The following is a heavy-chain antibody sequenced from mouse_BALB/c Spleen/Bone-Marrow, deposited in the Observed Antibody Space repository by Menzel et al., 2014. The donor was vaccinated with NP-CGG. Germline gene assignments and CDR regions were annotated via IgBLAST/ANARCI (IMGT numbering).Heavy chain of an antibody. CDR2: INPDSSTI. D-gene: IGHD1-2*01. Sequence: EVKVEESGGGLVQPGGSLKLSCAASGFDFSRYWMSWVRQAPGKGLEWIGEINPDSSTINYTPSLKDKFIISRDNAKNTLYLQMSKVRSEDTALYYCARMHYYGYVAHWGQGTLVTVSA. CDR1: GFDFSRYW. CDR3: ARMHYYGYVAH. J-gene: IGHJ3*01. V-gene: IGHV4-1*02.